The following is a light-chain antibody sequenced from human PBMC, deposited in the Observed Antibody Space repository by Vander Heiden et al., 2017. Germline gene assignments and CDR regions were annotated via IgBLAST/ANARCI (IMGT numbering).Light chain of an antibody. Sequence: DIQLTQSPSFLSASVGDRVTITCRASQGFNRHVAWYQQKRGKAPKLLIYGAPTLQSGVPSRFSGSGSGTEFTLTISSLQPEDFATYFCQQLNSHPYTFGQGTQLEIK. J-gene: IGKJ2*01. CDR2: GAP. CDR3: QQLNSHPYT. CDR1: QGFNRH. V-gene: IGKV1-9*01.